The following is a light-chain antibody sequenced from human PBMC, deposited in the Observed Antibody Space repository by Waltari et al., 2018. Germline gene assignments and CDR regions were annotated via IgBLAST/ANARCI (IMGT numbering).Light chain of an antibody. J-gene: IGLJ3*02. V-gene: IGLV1-44*01. CDR3: AAWDGSQFARV. CDR2: STN. CDR1: RSILGSDT. Sequence: QSVLTQPPSASGTPGQRVIISCSGSRSILGSDTVNWYQQLPGTAPRLLIYSTNQRPSGVPDRFSGSKSGTSAFLAISGLQSEDESDYYCAAWDGSQFARVFGGGTKLSVL.